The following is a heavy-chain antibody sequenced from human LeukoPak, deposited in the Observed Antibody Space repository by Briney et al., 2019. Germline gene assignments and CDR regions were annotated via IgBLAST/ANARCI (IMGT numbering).Heavy chain of an antibody. CDR3: ARRDISSGWSFDY. D-gene: IGHD6-19*01. CDR1: GVSISNYH. CDR2: AHTSGSN. J-gene: IGHJ4*02. V-gene: IGHV4-4*07. Sequence: SSETLSLTCTVSGVSISNYHWSWIRQPAGKGLEGIGQAHTSGSNNYHPPLKSRVSLSINPTEDQVTLTIRSVTAADTAFYYCARRDISSGWSFDYWGQGTLVTVSS.